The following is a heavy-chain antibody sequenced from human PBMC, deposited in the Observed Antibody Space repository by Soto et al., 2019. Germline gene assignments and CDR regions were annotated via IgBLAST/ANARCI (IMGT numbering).Heavy chain of an antibody. V-gene: IGHV4-61*01. J-gene: IGHJ4*02. CDR1: GGSVSSGSYS. CDR2: ISYSGGT. D-gene: IGHD2-15*01. CDR3: ARSPRHSVVTTYYFDY. Sequence: SETLSLTCSVSGGSVSSGSYSWSWIRQPPGKGLEWIGYISYSGGTNSNPSLESRVTISVDTSKNRFSLQLTSVTAADTGLYFCARSPRHSVVTTYYFDYWGRGTLVTVSS.